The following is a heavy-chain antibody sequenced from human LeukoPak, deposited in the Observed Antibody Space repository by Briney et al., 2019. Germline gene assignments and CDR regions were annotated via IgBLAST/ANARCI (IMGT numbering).Heavy chain of an antibody. Sequence: GGSLRLSCAASGFTFSSHSMNWVRQAPGKGLEWVSYISSSSNAIHYADSVKGRFTISRDNAKNSLYLQMNSLRAEDTAVYFCARGYDSGVSFYWGQGTLVTVSS. J-gene: IGHJ4*02. V-gene: IGHV3-48*01. CDR1: GFTFSSHS. CDR3: ARGYDSGVSFY. D-gene: IGHD3-10*01. CDR2: ISSSSNAI.